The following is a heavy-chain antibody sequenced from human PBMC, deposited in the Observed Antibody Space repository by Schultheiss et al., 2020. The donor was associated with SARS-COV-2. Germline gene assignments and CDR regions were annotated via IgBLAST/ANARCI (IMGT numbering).Heavy chain of an antibody. D-gene: IGHD1-1*01. CDR1: GFTFSSYA. CDR3: ARETNDDGMDV. Sequence: GGSLRLSCAASGFTFSSYAMHWVRQAPGKGLEWVGRIKSKTDGGTTDYAAPVKGRFTISRDNSKNTLYLQMNSLRAEDTAVYYCARETNDDGMDVWGQGTTVTVSS. CDR2: IKSKTDGGTT. V-gene: IGHV3-15*07. J-gene: IGHJ6*02.